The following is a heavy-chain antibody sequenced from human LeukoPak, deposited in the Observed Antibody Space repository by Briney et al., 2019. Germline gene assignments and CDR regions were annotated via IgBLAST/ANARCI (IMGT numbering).Heavy chain of an antibody. V-gene: IGHV1-69*13. Sequence: SVKVSCKASGGTFSSYAISWVRQAPGQGLEWMGEIIPIFGTANYAQKFQGRVTITADESTSTAYMELSSQRSEDTAVYYCARENGYDRDRELTLWGQGTLVTVSS. CDR1: GGTFSSYA. CDR2: IIPIFGTA. CDR3: ARENGYDRDRELTL. D-gene: IGHD5-12*01. J-gene: IGHJ4*02.